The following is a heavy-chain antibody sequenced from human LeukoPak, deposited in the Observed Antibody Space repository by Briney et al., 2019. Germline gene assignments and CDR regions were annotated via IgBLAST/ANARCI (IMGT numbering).Heavy chain of an antibody. D-gene: IGHD2-15*01. Sequence: SETLSLTCTVSGGSVNSGNYYWSWIRQPPGKGLEWIGYFHYSGSTNYNPSLKSRVTIPLDTSKNQFSLKLSSVTAADTAIYYCARGGGYCSAGSCYPFDYWGQGTLVTVSS. CDR3: ARGGGYCSAGSCYPFDY. J-gene: IGHJ4*02. V-gene: IGHV4-61*01. CDR1: GGSVNSGNYY. CDR2: FHYSGST.